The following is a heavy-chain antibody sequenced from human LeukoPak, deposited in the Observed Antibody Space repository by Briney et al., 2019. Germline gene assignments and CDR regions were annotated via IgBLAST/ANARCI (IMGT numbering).Heavy chain of an antibody. D-gene: IGHD3-22*01. J-gene: IGHJ6*02. CDR3: ARQAIGAQMKWLSTYYYYGMDV. CDR2: IYHSGTT. Sequence: PSETLSLTCAVSGYSITSSSWWGWIRQPPGKGLEWIGYIYHSGTTYYNPSLKSRVTISVDTSKNQFSLKLSSVTAADSAVYYCARQAIGAQMKWLSTYYYYGMDVWGQGTTVTVSS. V-gene: IGHV4-28*01. CDR1: GYSITSSSW.